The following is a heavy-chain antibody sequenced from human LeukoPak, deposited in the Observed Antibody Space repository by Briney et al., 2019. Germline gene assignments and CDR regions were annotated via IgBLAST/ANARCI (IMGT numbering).Heavy chain of an antibody. D-gene: IGHD3-22*01. CDR2: ISGSGGST. CDR3: AKDLGPTPYDSSISA. V-gene: IGHV3-23*01. CDR1: GFTFSSYA. Sequence: PGGSLRLSCAASGFTFSSYAMSWVRQAPGKGLEWVSAISGSGGSTYYADSVRGRFTISRDNSKNTLYLQMNSLRAEDTAVYYCAKDLGPTPYDSSISAWGQGTMVTVSS. J-gene: IGHJ3*01.